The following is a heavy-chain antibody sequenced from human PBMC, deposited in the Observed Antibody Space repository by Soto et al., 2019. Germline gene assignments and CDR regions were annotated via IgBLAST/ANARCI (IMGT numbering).Heavy chain of an antibody. CDR3: ARDGGAY. D-gene: IGHD3-16*01. CDR2: MSYDGSNK. V-gene: IGHV3-30-3*01. J-gene: IGHJ4*02. CDR1: GFTFSSYA. Sequence: QVQLVESGGGVVQPGRSLRLSCAASGFTFSSYAMHWVRRAPGKGLEWMAVMSYDGSNKYYADSVKGRFTISRDNSKNTLYLQMHSLRPEATALYYCARDGGAYWGQGTLVIVSS.